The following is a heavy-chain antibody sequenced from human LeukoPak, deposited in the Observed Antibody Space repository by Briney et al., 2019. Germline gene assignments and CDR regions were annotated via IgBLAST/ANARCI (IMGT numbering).Heavy chain of an antibody. J-gene: IGHJ5*02. CDR3: ARGGDGSYNNWFDP. Sequence: ASVKVSCKASGYTFTSSGISWVRQAPGQGLEWMGWISTYNGNTNYAQKVQGRVTMTTDTSTNTAYMELRNLRSDDTAVYYCARGGDGSYNNWFDPWGQGTLVTVSS. CDR2: ISTYNGNT. V-gene: IGHV1-18*01. D-gene: IGHD1-26*01. CDR1: GYTFTSSG.